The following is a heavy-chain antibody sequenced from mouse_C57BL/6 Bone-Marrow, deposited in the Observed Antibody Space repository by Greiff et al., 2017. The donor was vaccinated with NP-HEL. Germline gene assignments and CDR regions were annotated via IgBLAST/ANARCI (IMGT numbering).Heavy chain of an antibody. CDR3: TTITTVVATRYFDV. D-gene: IGHD1-1*01. CDR1: GFNIKDDY. CDR2: IDPENGDT. V-gene: IGHV14-4*01. Sequence: EVKLMESGAELVRPGASVKLSCTASGFNIKDDYMHWVKQRPEQGLEWIGWIDPENGDTEYASKFQGKATITADTSSNTAYLQLSSLTSEDTAVYYCTTITTVVATRYFDVWGTGTTVTVSS. J-gene: IGHJ1*03.